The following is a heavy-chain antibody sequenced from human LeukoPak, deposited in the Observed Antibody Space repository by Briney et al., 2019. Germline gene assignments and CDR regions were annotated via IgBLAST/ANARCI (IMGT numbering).Heavy chain of an antibody. CDR2: INPNSGGT. Sequence: ASVKVSCKASGYTFTGYYIHWVRQAPGQGLESMGRINPNSGGTNYAQKFQGRVTMTRDTSISTAYMQLSRLTSDDTAVYYCAREPMVRDFNWFDPWGQGTLVTVSS. D-gene: IGHD3-10*01. CDR1: GYTFTGYY. J-gene: IGHJ5*02. V-gene: IGHV1-2*06. CDR3: AREPMVRDFNWFDP.